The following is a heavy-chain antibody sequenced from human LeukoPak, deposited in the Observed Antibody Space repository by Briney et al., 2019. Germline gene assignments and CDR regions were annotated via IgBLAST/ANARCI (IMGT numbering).Heavy chain of an antibody. D-gene: IGHD6-19*01. Sequence: GGSLRLSCAASGFAVNNYGMHWVRQAPGKGLEWVAVIWYDGIKKYYGDSVKGRFTMSRDNSKNTLYLQMDSLRVEDTAVYYCARGKYSSGWYYFDYWGQGTLVTVSS. CDR2: IWYDGIKK. J-gene: IGHJ4*02. CDR1: GFAVNNYG. V-gene: IGHV3-33*01. CDR3: ARGKYSSGWYYFDY.